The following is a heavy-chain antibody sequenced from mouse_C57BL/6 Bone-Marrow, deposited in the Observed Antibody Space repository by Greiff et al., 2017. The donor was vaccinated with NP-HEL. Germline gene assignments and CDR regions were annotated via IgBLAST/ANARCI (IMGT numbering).Heavy chain of an antibody. CDR2: IYPRSGNT. J-gene: IGHJ1*03. CDR3: ARGDYAYWYFDV. V-gene: IGHV1-81*01. CDR1: GYTFTSYG. Sequence: QVQLQQSGAELARPGASVKLSCKASGYTFTSYGISWVKQRTGQGLEWIGEIYPRSGNTYYNEKFKGKATLTADKSSSTAYMELRSLTSEDSAVYFCARGDYAYWYFDVWGTGTTVTVSS. D-gene: IGHD1-1*01.